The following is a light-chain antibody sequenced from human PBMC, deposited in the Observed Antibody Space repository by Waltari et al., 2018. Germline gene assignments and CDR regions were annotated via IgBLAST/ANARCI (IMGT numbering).Light chain of an antibody. CDR3: QHYVSLPAT. CDR2: GAS. Sequence: EIVLTQSPGTLFLSPGEGATLSCRASQSVSRTFAWYQQNPGQAPRLLIYGASSRATGIPDRFSGSGSGTDFSLTISRLEPDDYAVYFCQHYVSLPATFGQGTKVEIK. V-gene: IGKV3-20*01. CDR1: QSVSRTF. J-gene: IGKJ1*01.